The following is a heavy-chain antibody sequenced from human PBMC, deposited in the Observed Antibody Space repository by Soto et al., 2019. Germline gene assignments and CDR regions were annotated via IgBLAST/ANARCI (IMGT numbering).Heavy chain of an antibody. V-gene: IGHV1-69*13. CDR1: GGTFSSYA. Sequence: GASVKVSCKASGGTFSSYAISWVRQAPGQGLEWMGGIIPIFGTANYAQKFQGRVTITADESTSTAYMELSSLRSEDTAVYYCAISSITMIVVVTHGSAFDIWGQGTMVTVSS. J-gene: IGHJ3*02. D-gene: IGHD3-22*01. CDR2: IIPIFGTA. CDR3: AISSITMIVVVTHGSAFDI.